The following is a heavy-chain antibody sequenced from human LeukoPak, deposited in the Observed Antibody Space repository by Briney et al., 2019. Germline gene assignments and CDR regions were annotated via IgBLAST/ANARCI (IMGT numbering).Heavy chain of an antibody. CDR1: GGSISSGGYY. Sequence: SETLSLTCTVSGGSISSGGYYWSWIRQHPGKGLEWIGYIYYSGSTYYNPSLKRRVTISVDTSKNQFSLKLSSVTAADTAVYYCARPSSGYYYAFDIWGQGTMVTVSS. D-gene: IGHD3-22*01. V-gene: IGHV4-31*03. CDR3: ARPSSGYYYAFDI. J-gene: IGHJ3*02. CDR2: IYYSGST.